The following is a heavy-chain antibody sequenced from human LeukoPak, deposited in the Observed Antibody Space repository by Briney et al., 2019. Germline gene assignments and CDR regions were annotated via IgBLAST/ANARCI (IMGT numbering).Heavy chain of an antibody. Sequence: GGSLRLSCAASGFTFSSYAMNWVCQALGKGPEWVAAVSESGVTTYYADSVKGRFAISRDNSKNKVYLQMSSLRDDDTAVYYCATRYSSFLGSGWFVFDYWGQGTLVTVSS. CDR1: GFTFSSYA. V-gene: IGHV3-23*01. J-gene: IGHJ4*02. CDR3: ATRYSSFLGSGWFVFDY. D-gene: IGHD6-19*01. CDR2: VSESGVTT.